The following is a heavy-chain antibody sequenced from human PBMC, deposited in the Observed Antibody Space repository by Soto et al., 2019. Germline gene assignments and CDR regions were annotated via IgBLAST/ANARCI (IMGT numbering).Heavy chain of an antibody. CDR1: GFTFSSYA. Sequence: EVHLLESGGGLVQPGGSLRLSCTASGFTFSSYAMTWVRQAPGRGLEGVTGITASGGRTYYSDSVKGRFTISRDNSKSTLYRQMNSLRDEDTAVYYCAKDTRQAEYVGWFDSWGQGTLVTVSS. D-gene: IGHD3-16*01. CDR2: ITASGGRT. V-gene: IGHV3-23*01. CDR3: AKDTRQAEYVGWFDS. J-gene: IGHJ5*01.